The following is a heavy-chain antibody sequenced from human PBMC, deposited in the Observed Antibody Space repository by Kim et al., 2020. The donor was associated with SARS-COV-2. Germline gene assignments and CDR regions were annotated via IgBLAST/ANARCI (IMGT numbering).Heavy chain of an antibody. Sequence: SYAALVTAPITISRDNAKNTLFLKMISLRAQDTAVYFCARTEQGVDPFDYWGQGTLVTVSS. J-gene: IGHJ4*02. D-gene: IGHD2-15*01. CDR3: ARTEQGVDPFDY. V-gene: IGHV3-74*01.